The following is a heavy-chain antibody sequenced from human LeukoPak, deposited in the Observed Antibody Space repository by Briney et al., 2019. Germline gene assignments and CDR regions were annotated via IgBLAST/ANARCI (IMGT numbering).Heavy chain of an antibody. CDR1: GDSISSSNYY. CDR3: SRKSWRSDS. V-gene: IGHV4-39*07. Sequence: SETLSLTCTVSGDSISSSNYYWGWIRQPPGKGLEWIASIYYSGSTYYNPSLKSRVTISVDTSKNQFSLKLGSVTAADTAVYYCSRKSWRSDSWGQGTLVTVSS. J-gene: IGHJ5*01. CDR2: IYYSGST. D-gene: IGHD1-1*01.